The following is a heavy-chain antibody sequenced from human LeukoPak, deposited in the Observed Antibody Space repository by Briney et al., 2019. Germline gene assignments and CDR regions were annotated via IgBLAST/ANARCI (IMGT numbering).Heavy chain of an antibody. D-gene: IGHD1-26*01. J-gene: IGHJ4*02. Sequence: ASAKVSCKASGYTFTGYYMHWVRQAPGQGLEWMGWINPNSGGTNYAQKFQGRVTMTRDTSISTAYMELSRLRSDDTAVYYCARVLGELLSLPFDYWGQGTLVTVSS. CDR3: ARVLGELLSLPFDY. CDR1: GYTFTGYY. CDR2: INPNSGGT. V-gene: IGHV1-2*02.